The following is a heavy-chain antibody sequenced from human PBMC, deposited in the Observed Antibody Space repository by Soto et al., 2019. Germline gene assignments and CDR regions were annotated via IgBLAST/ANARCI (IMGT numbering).Heavy chain of an antibody. J-gene: IGHJ3*02. CDR2: IYSGGST. V-gene: IGHV3-53*01. CDR1: GFTVSSNY. D-gene: IGHD1-26*01. CDR3: ARDKPHIVGAKPPPDAFDI. Sequence: PGGSLRLSCAASGFTVSSNYMSWVRQAPGKGLEWVSVIYSGGSTYYADSVKGRFTISRDNSKNTLYLQMNSLRAEDTAVYYCARDKPHIVGAKPPPDAFDIWGQGTMVTVSS.